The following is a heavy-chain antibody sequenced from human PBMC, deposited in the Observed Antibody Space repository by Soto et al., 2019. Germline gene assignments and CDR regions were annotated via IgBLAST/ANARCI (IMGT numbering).Heavy chain of an antibody. CDR2: ISSSSSYI. V-gene: IGHV3-21*01. Sequence: EVQLVESGGGLVKPGGSLRLSCAASGFTFSSYSMNWVRQAPGKGLEWVSSISSSSSYIYYADSVKGRFTISRDNAKNSLYLQMNSLRAEDTAVYYCARVTMVRGVNPRAYYGMDVWGQGTTVTVSS. CDR1: GFTFSSYS. CDR3: ARVTMVRGVNPRAYYGMDV. J-gene: IGHJ6*02. D-gene: IGHD3-10*01.